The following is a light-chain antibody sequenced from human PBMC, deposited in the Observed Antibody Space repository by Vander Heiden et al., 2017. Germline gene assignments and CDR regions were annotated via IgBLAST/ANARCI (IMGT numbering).Light chain of an antibody. CDR3: QQYGSSLLT. CDR1: QSVSRSY. J-gene: IGKJ4*01. V-gene: IGKV3-20*01. Sequence: EILLTQSPGTLSLSPGARATLSCRASQSVSRSYLAWYQQKPGQAPRLLIYGASSRATGIPDRFSGSGSGTDFTLTISRLEPEDFALYYCQQYGSSLLTFGGGTKVEIK. CDR2: GAS.